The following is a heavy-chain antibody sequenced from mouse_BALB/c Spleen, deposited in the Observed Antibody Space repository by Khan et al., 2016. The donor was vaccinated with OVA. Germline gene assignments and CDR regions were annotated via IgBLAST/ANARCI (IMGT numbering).Heavy chain of an antibody. Sequence: QVQLKESGPGLVSPSQSLSITCTVSGFSLSRYNIHWVRQPPGKGLEWLGMIWGGGGTDYNSTLKSRLSICTDNSKSQVFLKMNSLQTDDTAMYYCARAYYRYDGYYAMDYWGQGTSVTVSS. CDR3: ARAYYRYDGYYAMDY. V-gene: IGHV2-6-4*01. J-gene: IGHJ4*01. CDR2: IWGGGGT. D-gene: IGHD2-14*01. CDR1: GFSLSRYN.